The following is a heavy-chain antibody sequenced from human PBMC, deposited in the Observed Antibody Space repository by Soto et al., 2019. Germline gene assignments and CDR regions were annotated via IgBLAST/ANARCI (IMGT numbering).Heavy chain of an antibody. CDR3: ARPHGGSSGWDNWFDP. CDR1: GGSISSYY. CDR2: IYYSGST. Sequence: QVQLQESGPGLVKPSETLSLTCTVSGGSISSYYWSWIRQPPGKGLEWIGYIYYSGSTNYNPSLKSRVTISVDTSKNQFSLKLSSVTAADTAVYYCARPHGGSSGWDNWFDPWGQGTPVTVSS. D-gene: IGHD6-25*01. V-gene: IGHV4-59*01. J-gene: IGHJ5*02.